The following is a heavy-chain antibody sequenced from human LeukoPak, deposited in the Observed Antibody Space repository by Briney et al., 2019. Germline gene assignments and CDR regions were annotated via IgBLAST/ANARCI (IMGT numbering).Heavy chain of an antibody. CDR1: GGSFSGYY. D-gene: IGHD3-22*01. Sequence: SETLSPTCAVDGGSFSGYYWSWIRQPPVNRLELIVEINHSGSTNYNPSLKSRVTISVDTSKNQFSLKLSSVTAADTAVYYCERDYYDRSGLIDYWGQGTMVTVSS. CDR3: ERDYYDRSGLIDY. V-gene: IGHV4-34*01. J-gene: IGHJ4*02. CDR2: INHSGST.